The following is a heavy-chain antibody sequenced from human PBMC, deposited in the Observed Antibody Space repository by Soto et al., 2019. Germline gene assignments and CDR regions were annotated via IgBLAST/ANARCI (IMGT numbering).Heavy chain of an antibody. CDR2: IYWDDDK. CDR3: AHRLYSSAWPWDSGVFDY. D-gene: IGHD6-19*01. V-gene: IGHV2-5*02. CDR1: GFSLSTGGVG. J-gene: IGHJ4*02. Sequence: QITLKESGPTLVKPTQTLTLTCTFSGFSLSTGGVGVSWIRQPPGKPLEWLALIYWDDDKRYSPSLKSRLTITKDTSKTQVVLTMTNMDPLDTATYYGAHRLYSSAWPWDSGVFDYWGQGTLVTVSS.